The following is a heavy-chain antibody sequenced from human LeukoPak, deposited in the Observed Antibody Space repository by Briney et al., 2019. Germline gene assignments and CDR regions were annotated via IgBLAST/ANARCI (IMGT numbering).Heavy chain of an antibody. V-gene: IGHV4-34*01. CDR1: GGSFSGYY. CDR2: INHSGST. CDR3: ASGYSNGPVDY. D-gene: IGHD5-18*01. Sequence: SETLSLTCAVYGGSFSGYYWSWIRQPPGKGLEWIGEINHSGSTNYNPSLKSRVTISVDTSKNQFSLKLSSVTAADTAVYYCASGYSNGPVDYWGQGTLVTVSS. J-gene: IGHJ4*02.